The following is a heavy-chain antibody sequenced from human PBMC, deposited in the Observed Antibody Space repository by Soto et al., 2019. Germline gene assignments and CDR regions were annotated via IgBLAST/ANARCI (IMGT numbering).Heavy chain of an antibody. CDR3: ARQGTYYYDSSGLDY. CDR2: IYYSGST. J-gene: IGHJ4*02. V-gene: IGHV4-39*01. CDR1: GGSISSSSYY. D-gene: IGHD3-22*01. Sequence: SETLSLTCTVSGGSISSSSYYWGWIRQPPGKGLEWIGSIYYSGSTYYNPSLKSRVTISVDTSKNQFSLKLSSVTAADTAVYYCARQGTYYYDSSGLDYWGQGTLVTVSS.